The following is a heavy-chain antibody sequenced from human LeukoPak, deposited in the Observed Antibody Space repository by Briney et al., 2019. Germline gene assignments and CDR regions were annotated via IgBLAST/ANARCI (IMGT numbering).Heavy chain of an antibody. D-gene: IGHD3-10*01. V-gene: IGHV3-23*01. J-gene: IGHJ4*02. Sequence: PGGSLRLSCAASGFTFSSYAMSWVRQAPGKGLEWVSSISGSGDSTYYADSVKGRFTISRDNSVNKLYLQMNSLRAEDTAVYYCAKSSPMTMVRAANDYWGQGPLVTVSS. CDR1: GFTFSSYA. CDR2: ISGSGDST. CDR3: AKSSPMTMVRAANDY.